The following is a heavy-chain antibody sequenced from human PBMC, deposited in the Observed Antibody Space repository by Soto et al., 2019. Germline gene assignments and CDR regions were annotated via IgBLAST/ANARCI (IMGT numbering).Heavy chain of an antibody. D-gene: IGHD1-26*01. CDR1: GYSFTSYW. CDR2: IYPGDSYT. CDR3: ASLSGSYYPFDY. Sequence: PGESLKISCKCSGYSFTSYWIGWVRQMPGKGLEWMGIIYPGDSYTRYSPSFQGQVTISVDKSISTAYLQWSSLKDSDTAMYYCASLSGSYYPFDYWGQGTLVTVSS. V-gene: IGHV5-51*01. J-gene: IGHJ4*02.